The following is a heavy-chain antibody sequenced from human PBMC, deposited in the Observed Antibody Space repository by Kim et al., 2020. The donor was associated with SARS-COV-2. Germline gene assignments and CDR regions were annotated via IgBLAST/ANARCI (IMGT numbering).Heavy chain of an antibody. Sequence: ASVKVSCKASNYTFSTHGISWVRQAPGQGLEWMGWININNGDTKCAQNLQGRVTMTTDTRTSTAYVELRSLRFDDTAVYYCARDGTMVRGVITHYYGMDVWGQGTTVTVSS. V-gene: IGHV1-18*01. CDR2: ININNGDT. CDR3: ARDGTMVRGVITHYYGMDV. CDR1: NYTFSTHG. D-gene: IGHD3-10*01. J-gene: IGHJ6*02.